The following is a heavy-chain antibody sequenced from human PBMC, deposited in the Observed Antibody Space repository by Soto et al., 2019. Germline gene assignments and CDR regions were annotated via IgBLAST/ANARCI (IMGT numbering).Heavy chain of an antibody. V-gene: IGHV5-10-1*01. CDR1: GYSFTSYW. Sequence: PGESLKISCKGSGYSFTSYWISWVRQMPGKGLEWMGRIDPSDSYTNYSPSFQGHVTISADKSISTAYLQWSSLKASDTAMYYCARQKEAIVATTVFDDYWGQGTLVTVSS. D-gene: IGHD5-12*01. CDR3: ARQKEAIVATTVFDDY. J-gene: IGHJ4*02. CDR2: IDPSDSYT.